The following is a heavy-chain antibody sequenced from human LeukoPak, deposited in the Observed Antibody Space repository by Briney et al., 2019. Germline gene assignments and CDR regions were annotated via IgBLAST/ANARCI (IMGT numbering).Heavy chain of an antibody. CDR2: IRQDGGDI. CDR1: GFTLGNYW. V-gene: IGHV3-7*01. J-gene: IGHJ4*02. CDR3: ARDVHGTLDY. Sequence: GGSLRLSCEAFGFTLGNYWMAWVRQGPGEGLEWLANIRQDGGDIGQADSVKGRFTISRDNAKNSLYLQMNSLEADDSGLYYCARDVHGTLDYWGQGILVTVPS. D-gene: IGHD1-26*01.